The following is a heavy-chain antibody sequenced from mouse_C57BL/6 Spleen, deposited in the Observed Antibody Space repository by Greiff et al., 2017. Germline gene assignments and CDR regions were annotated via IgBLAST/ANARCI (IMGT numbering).Heavy chain of an antibody. J-gene: IGHJ4*01. CDR3: ARYVDAMDY. V-gene: IGHV3-8*01. CDR2: ISYSGST. Sequence: VQLQQSGPGLAKPSQTLSLTCSVTGYSITSDYWNWIRKFPGNKLEYIGYISYSGSTYYNHSTKSRTSITRDTSKNQYYLQLNSVATEDTATYYCARYVDAMDYWGQGTSVTVSS. CDR1: GYSITSDY.